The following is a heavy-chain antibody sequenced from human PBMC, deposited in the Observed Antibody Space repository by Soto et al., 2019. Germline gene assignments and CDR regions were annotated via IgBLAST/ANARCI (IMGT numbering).Heavy chain of an antibody. J-gene: IGHJ6*02. CDR3: ARDRLMATAGTARHYFGLDV. CDR1: GGSIRSGGYY. Sequence: SETLSLTCTVSGGSIRSGGYYWSWVRQNPRRGLEWIGNIYYSGNTYYNPSLRSRLTISVDTSKNQFSLNLSSVTAADTAVYYCARDRLMATAGTARHYFGLDVWGQGTTVTVSS. V-gene: IGHV4-31*03. CDR2: IYYSGNT. D-gene: IGHD5-18*01.